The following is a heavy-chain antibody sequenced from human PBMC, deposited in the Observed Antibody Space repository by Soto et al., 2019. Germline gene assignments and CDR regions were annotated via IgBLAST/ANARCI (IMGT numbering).Heavy chain of an antibody. CDR2: IYPSDSDT. J-gene: IGHJ1*01. CDR1: RYHFATYR. Sequence: PGESRTISCSGSRYHFATYRIARVRQMPGKGLELMGIIYPSDSDTRYRPSFQVQVTISADKSISSAYLQWSSLRASDTAMYHGSRGLIATRISEYGGQCT. D-gene: IGHD1-1*01. V-gene: IGHV5-51*01. CDR3: SRGLIATRISEY.